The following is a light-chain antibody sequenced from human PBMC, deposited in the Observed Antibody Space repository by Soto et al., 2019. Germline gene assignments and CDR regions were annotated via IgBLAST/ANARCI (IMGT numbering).Light chain of an antibody. CDR2: GAS. V-gene: IGKV3-15*01. Sequence: EIVMTQSPATLSASPGERVTLSCRASQSVSANLAWYQQKPGQAPRLLIYGASTRATTIPARFSGSGSGTELTLTISSLQSEDSAIYYCQQSNNWPYTFGQGTKLDIK. CDR3: QQSNNWPYT. J-gene: IGKJ2*01. CDR1: QSVSAN.